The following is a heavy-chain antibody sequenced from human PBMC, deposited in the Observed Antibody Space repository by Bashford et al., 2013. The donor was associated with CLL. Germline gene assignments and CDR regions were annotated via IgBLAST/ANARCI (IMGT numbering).Heavy chain of an antibody. CDR1: GFLFSGAW. D-gene: IGHD5-12*01. J-gene: IGHJ3*02. V-gene: IGHV3-15*01. CDR3: TRVGNLDDDYFLDDASDI. CDR2: LKHSSWWAT. Sequence: GGSLRLSCAASGFLFSGAWMSWVRQAPGKGWSGLAVLKHSSWWATDYAAPVKGRFTISRDDSQQTVDLQMNSLKTDDTGVYYCTRVGNLDDDYFLDDASDIWGQGTMGHRLL.